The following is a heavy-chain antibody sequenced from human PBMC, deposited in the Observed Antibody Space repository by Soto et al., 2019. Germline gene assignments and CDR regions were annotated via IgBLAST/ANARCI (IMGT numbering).Heavy chain of an antibody. CDR3: ASKGPAPP. J-gene: IGHJ5*02. CDR2: ISPYNGNT. Sequence: QVQLVQSGAEVKKPGASVKVSCKASGYTFTSYGISWVRQAPGQGLEWMGWISPYNGNTKFPQKLQGRVTMTTDTSTSKPYMELRGRRSDNAAVYYWASKGPAPPWGQEPRVTFSS. V-gene: IGHV1-18*01. CDR1: GYTFTSYG.